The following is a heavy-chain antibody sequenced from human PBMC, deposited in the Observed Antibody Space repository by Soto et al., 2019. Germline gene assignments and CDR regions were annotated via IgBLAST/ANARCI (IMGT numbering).Heavy chain of an antibody. D-gene: IGHD4-17*01. Sequence: EVQLVESGGGLVKPGGSLRLSCAASGFTFSTYSMNWVRQAPGKGLEGVSSISSGSSFIYYADSVKGRFTISRDNAKNSLYLQMNSLRAEDTAVYYCARGGYGDYTEGYFDYWGQGTLVTVSS. CDR1: GFTFSTYS. J-gene: IGHJ4*02. CDR3: ARGGYGDYTEGYFDY. CDR2: ISSGSSFI. V-gene: IGHV3-21*01.